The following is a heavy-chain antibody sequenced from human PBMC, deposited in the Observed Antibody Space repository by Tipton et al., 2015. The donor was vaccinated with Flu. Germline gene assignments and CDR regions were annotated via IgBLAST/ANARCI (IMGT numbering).Heavy chain of an antibody. CDR2: ISAYNGNT. CDR1: GYTFTSYG. Sequence: QVQLVQSGAEVKKPGASVKVSCKASGYTFTSYGISWVRQAPGQGLEWMGWISAYNGNTNYAQKLRGRVTMTTDTSTSTAYMELRSLRSDDTAVYYCARDPKYKQWLVRFDYWGQGTLVTVSS. J-gene: IGHJ4*02. D-gene: IGHD6-19*01. CDR3: ARDPKYKQWLVRFDY. V-gene: IGHV1-18*01.